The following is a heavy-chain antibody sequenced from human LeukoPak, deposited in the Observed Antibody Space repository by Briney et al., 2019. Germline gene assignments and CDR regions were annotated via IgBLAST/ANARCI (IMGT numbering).Heavy chain of an antibody. V-gene: IGHV4-39*07. CDR1: GGSINSGSYF. J-gene: IGHJ5*02. CDR3: ARRGQQLVRGWFDP. D-gene: IGHD6-13*01. CDR2: INHSGST. Sequence: SETLSLTCTVSGGSINSGSYFWSWNRQPPGKGLEWIVEINHSGSTNYNPSLKSRVTISVDTSKNQFSLKLSSVTAADTAVYYCARRGQQLVRGWFDPWGQGTLVTVSS.